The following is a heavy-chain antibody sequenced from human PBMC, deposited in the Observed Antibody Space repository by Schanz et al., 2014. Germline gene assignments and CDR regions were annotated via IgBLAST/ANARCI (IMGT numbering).Heavy chain of an antibody. CDR2: INHSGST. CDR1: SGSFSGYY. Sequence: QVQLQQWGAGLLKPSETLSLSCAVYSGSFSGYYWSWIRQPPGKGLEWIGEINHSGSTNYNPSLKSRVTISVDTSKNQFSLKLSSVTAADTAVYYCARGPDSTSADVTRGRRRYYFDYWGQGTLVTVSS. V-gene: IGHV4-34*01. CDR3: ARGPDSTSADVTRGRRRYYFDY. J-gene: IGHJ4*02. D-gene: IGHD6-13*01.